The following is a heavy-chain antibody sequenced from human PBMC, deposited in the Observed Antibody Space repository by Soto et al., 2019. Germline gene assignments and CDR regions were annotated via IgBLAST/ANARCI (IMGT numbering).Heavy chain of an antibody. CDR1: GFTFSSYA. CDR2: ISGSGGST. CDR3: AKDAETWIQLCLPNLDWFDP. V-gene: IGHV3-23*01. J-gene: IGHJ5*02. Sequence: GGSLRLSCAASGFTFSSYAMSWVRQAPGKGLEWVSAISGSGGSTYYADSVKGRFTISRDNSKNTLYLQMNSLRAEDTAVYYCAKDAETWIQLCLPNLDWFDPWGQGTLVTVSS. D-gene: IGHD5-18*01.